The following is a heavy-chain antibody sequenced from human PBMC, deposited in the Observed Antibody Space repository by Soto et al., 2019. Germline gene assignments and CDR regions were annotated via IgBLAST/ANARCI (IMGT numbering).Heavy chain of an antibody. CDR3: AGDAVVPVMDV. J-gene: IGHJ6*02. D-gene: IGHD2-2*01. CDR2: ISSSSSYI. Sequence: EVQLVESGGGLVKPGGSLRLSCAASGFTFSSYSMNWVRQAPGKGLEWVSSISSSSSYIYYADSVKGRFTISRDNAKKSLYLQLNHLEADDTTVHHCAGDAVVPVMDVRGHRPIVTV. CDR1: GFTFSSYS. V-gene: IGHV3-21*01.